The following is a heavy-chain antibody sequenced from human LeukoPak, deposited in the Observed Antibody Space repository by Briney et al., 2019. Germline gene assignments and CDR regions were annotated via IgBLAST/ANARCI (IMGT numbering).Heavy chain of an antibody. D-gene: IGHD2-21*02. J-gene: IGHJ6*02. V-gene: IGHV3-48*04. Sequence: GGSLRLSCAASGFTFSSYSMNWVRQAPGKGLEWVSYISSSGSTIYYADSVKGRFTISRDNAKNSLYLQMNSLGAEDTAVYYCARDRGEAYCGGDCYSGSMDVWGQGTTVTVSS. CDR1: GFTFSSYS. CDR3: ARDRGEAYCGGDCYSGSMDV. CDR2: ISSSGSTI.